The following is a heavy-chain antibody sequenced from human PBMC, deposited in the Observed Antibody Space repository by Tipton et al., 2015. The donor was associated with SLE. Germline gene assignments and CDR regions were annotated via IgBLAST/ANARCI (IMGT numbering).Heavy chain of an antibody. V-gene: IGHV4-61*09. J-gene: IGHJ1*01. CDR1: GGSISSGSYY. CDR3: ARGRGATKFQH. Sequence: TLSLTCTVSGGSISSGSYYWSWIRQPAGKGLEWIGYIYTSGSTNYNPSLKSRLTISLDTSKNQFSLKLSSVTAADTAVYYCARGRGATKFQHWGQGTLVTVSS. D-gene: IGHD1-26*01. CDR2: IYTSGST.